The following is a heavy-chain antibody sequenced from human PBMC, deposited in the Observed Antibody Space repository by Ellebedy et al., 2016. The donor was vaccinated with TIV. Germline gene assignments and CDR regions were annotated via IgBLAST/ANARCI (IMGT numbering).Heavy chain of an antibody. CDR2: INSDGSST. Sequence: GESLKISCAASGFTFSGYWMHWVRQAPGKGLVWVSRINSDGSSTSFADSVKGRFTVSSDNAKNTLYLQMNSLRAEDTAVYYCALFYYDTSGYTDSFGYWGQGTLVTVSS. CDR3: ALFYYDTSGYTDSFGY. J-gene: IGHJ4*02. D-gene: IGHD3-22*01. V-gene: IGHV3-74*01. CDR1: GFTFSGYW.